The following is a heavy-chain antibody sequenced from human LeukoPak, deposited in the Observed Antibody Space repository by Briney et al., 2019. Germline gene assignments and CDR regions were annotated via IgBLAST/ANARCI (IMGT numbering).Heavy chain of an antibody. V-gene: IGHV1-18*01. D-gene: IGHD2-2*01. CDR1: GYTFTSFG. J-gene: IGHJ6*02. CDR2: ISGYNGNT. Sequence: ASVKVSCKASGYTFTSFGISWVRQAPGQGFEWMGWISGYNGNTNYAQKLQGRVAMTTDTSTTTAYMELGSLRPDDTAVYYCARRSSSSSPYYYYGMDVWGQGTTVIVSS. CDR3: ARRSSSSSPYYYYGMDV.